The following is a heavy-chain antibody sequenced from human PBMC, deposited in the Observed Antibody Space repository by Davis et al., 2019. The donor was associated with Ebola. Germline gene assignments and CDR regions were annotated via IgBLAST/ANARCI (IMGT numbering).Heavy chain of an antibody. CDR2: IYYSGST. CDR1: GGSFSGYY. CDR3: ARDSTVTTRFDY. Sequence: PSETLSLTCAVYGGSFSGYYWSWIRQPPGKGLEWIGYIYYSGSTNYNPSLKSRVTISVDTSKNQFSLKLGSVTAADTAVYYCARDSTVTTRFDYWGQGTLVTVSS. D-gene: IGHD4-11*01. J-gene: IGHJ4*02. V-gene: IGHV4-59*01.